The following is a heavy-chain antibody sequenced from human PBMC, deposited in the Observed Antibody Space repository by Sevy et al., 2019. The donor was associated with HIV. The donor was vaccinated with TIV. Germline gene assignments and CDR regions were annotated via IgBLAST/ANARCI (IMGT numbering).Heavy chain of an antibody. J-gene: IGHJ4*02. Sequence: GGSLRLSCAASGFTFSSYAMHWVHQAPGKGLEWVAVISYDGSNKYYADSVKGRFTISRDNSKNTLYLQMNSLRAEDTAVYYCARDNLGGYSYGFGWGQGTLVTVSS. CDR2: ISYDGSNK. CDR1: GFTFSSYA. CDR3: ARDNLGGYSYGFG. D-gene: IGHD5-18*01. V-gene: IGHV3-30-3*01.